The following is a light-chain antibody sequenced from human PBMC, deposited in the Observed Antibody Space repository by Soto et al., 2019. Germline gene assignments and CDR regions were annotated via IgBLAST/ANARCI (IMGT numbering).Light chain of an antibody. CDR2: DAS. CDR1: QSVSSY. V-gene: IGKV3-11*01. CDR3: QQRSNCPLT. J-gene: IGKJ5*01. Sequence: EIVLTQSPATLSLSPGERATLSCRASQSVSSYLAWYQQKPGQAPRLLIYDASNRATGIPARFSGSGSGTDFTLTSSSLEPEDLAVYYCQQRSNCPLTFGQGTRLEIK.